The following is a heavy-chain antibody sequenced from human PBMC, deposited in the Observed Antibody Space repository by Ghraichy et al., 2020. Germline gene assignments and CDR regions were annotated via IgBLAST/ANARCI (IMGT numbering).Heavy chain of an antibody. Sequence: GGSLRLSCAASGFTFTNYWMHWVRQAQGKGLVWVSRINSDGSSTSYADSVKGRFTISRDNAKNTLYLQMNSLRAEDTAVYFCAKASGYYDTGAYFDFWGQGTLVTVSS. CDR3: AKASGYYDTGAYFDF. J-gene: IGHJ5*01. CDR2: INSDGSST. CDR1: GFTFTNYW. D-gene: IGHD3-16*01. V-gene: IGHV3-74*01.